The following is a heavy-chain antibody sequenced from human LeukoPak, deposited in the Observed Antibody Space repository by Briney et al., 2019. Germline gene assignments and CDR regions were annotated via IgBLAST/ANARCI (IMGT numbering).Heavy chain of an antibody. CDR2: INHSGST. D-gene: IGHD1-26*01. V-gene: IGHV4-34*01. Sequence: SETLSLTCAVYGGSFSGYYWSWIRQPPGKGLEWIGEINHSGSTYYNPSLKSRVTISVDTSKNQFSLKLSSVTAADTAVYYCARAIEVGAMTPFDYWGQGTLVTVSS. CDR1: GGSFSGYY. J-gene: IGHJ4*02. CDR3: ARAIEVGAMTPFDY.